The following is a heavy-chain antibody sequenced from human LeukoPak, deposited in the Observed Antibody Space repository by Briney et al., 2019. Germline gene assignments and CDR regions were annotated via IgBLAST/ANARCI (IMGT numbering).Heavy chain of an antibody. Sequence: SETLSLTCTVSGGSISSYYWSWIRQPPGKGLEWIGYIYHSGSTNYNPSLKSRVTISVDTSKNQFSLKLSSVTAADTAVYYCVRGAVRRALRFDPWGQGTLVTVSS. CDR2: IYHSGST. CDR1: GGSISSYY. D-gene: IGHD2-8*01. CDR3: VRGAVRRALRFDP. V-gene: IGHV4-59*01. J-gene: IGHJ5*02.